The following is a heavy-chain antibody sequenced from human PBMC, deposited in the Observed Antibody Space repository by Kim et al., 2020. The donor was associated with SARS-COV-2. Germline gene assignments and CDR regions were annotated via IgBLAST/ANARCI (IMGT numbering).Heavy chain of an antibody. CDR3: ARDRVLAVAETFDY. CDR1: GFTFSSYW. V-gene: IGHV3-7*01. Sequence: GGSLRLSCAASGFTFSSYWMSWVRQAPGKGLEWVANIKQDGSEKYYVDSVKGRFTISRDNAKNSLYLQMNSLRAEDTAVYYCARDRVLAVAETFDYWGQGTLVTVSS. D-gene: IGHD6-19*01. J-gene: IGHJ4*02. CDR2: IKQDGSEK.